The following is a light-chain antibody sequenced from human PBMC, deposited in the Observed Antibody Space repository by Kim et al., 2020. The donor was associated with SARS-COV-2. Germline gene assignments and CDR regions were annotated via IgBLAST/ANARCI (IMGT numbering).Light chain of an antibody. CDR2: GAS. J-gene: IGKJ2*01. CDR3: QQYNDWLPYT. V-gene: IGKV3-15*01. Sequence: EIVMTQSPATLSVSPGERTTLSCRASQSISSNLAWYQQKPGQAPRLLIYGASTRATDIPARFSGSGSGTEFTLTISSLQSEDFAVYYCQQYNDWLPYTFGQGTKLEI. CDR1: QSISSN.